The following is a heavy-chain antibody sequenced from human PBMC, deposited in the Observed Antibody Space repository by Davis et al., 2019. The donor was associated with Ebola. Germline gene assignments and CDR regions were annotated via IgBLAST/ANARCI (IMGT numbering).Heavy chain of an antibody. Sequence: GESLKISCAASGFTFSDYYMSWIRQAPGKGLEWVSYISSSGSTIYYADSVKGRFTISRDNAKNSLYLQMNSLRAEDTAVYYCARSSIAARSPPYFDYWGQGTLVTVSS. CDR2: ISSSGSTI. CDR1: GFTFSDYY. CDR3: ARSSIAARSPPYFDY. J-gene: IGHJ4*02. V-gene: IGHV3-11*01. D-gene: IGHD6-6*01.